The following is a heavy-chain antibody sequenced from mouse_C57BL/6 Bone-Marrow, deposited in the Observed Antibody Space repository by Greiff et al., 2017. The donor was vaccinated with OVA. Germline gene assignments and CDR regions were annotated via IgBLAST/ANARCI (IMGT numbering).Heavy chain of an antibody. V-gene: IGHV1-7*01. D-gene: IGHD1-3*01. CDR2: INPSSGST. CDR1: GYTFTSYW. J-gene: IGHJ1*03. Sequence: QVQLQQSGAELAKPGASVKLSCKASGYTFTSYWMHWVKQRPGQGLEWIGYINPSSGSTKYNQKFKDKATLTADKSSSTAYMQLSSLTYEDSAVYYCARELDGWYFDVWGTGTTVTVSS. CDR3: ARELDGWYFDV.